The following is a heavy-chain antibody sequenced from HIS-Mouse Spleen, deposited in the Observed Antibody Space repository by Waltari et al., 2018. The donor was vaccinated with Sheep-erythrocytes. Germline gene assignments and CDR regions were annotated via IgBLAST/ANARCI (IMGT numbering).Heavy chain of an antibody. J-gene: IGHJ4*02. CDR1: GFTFSRFS. CDR2: ISSSSYI. V-gene: IGHV3-21*01. Sequence: EVQLVESGGGLVKPGGSLRLSCAASGFTFSRFSWYWVRQAPGKGLEWVSSISSSSYIYYADSVKGRFTISRDNAKNSLYLQMNSLRAEDTAVYYCARVAAVTTYYFDYWGQGTLVTVSS. CDR3: ARVAAVTTYYFDY. D-gene: IGHD4-17*01.